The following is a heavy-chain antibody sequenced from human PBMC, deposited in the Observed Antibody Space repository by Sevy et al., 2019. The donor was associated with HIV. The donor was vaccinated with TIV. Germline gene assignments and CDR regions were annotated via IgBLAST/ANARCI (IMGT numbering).Heavy chain of an antibody. V-gene: IGHV3-48*01. CDR3: ARDHEYSSSPTFDY. CDR1: GFTFSSYS. Sequence: GGSLRLSCAASGFTFSSYSMNWVRQAPGKGLEWVSYISSSSSSTIYYADSVKGRFTISRDNAKNSLYLQMNSLRAEDTAVYYCARDHEYSSSPTFDYWGQGTLVTVS. D-gene: IGHD6-6*01. CDR2: ISSSSSSTI. J-gene: IGHJ4*02.